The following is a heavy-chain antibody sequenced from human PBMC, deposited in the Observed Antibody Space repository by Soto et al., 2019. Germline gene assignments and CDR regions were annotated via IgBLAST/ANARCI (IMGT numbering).Heavy chain of an antibody. CDR3: AKDFTAYLSSWFHL. V-gene: IGHV3-23*01. J-gene: IGHJ5*02. CDR2: ITGSGSTT. D-gene: IGHD6-13*01. CDR1: EFTFSSNA. Sequence: EVQLLESGGGLVQPGGSLRLSCAASEFTFSSNAMHWVRQAPGKGLEWVSGITGSGSTTFYADSVKGRFTISRDNSKKTLYLHISSQRAEKTATYSCAKDFTAYLSSWFHLWGQGNLVTVSS.